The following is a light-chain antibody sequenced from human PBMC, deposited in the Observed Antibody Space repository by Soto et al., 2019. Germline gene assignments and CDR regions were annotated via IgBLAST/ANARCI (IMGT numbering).Light chain of an antibody. V-gene: IGKV3-11*01. CDR2: DAS. Sequence: EVVFTKSTVTLSLSPGERATLSCRASQSVTNSLAWYQQKPGQAPRLLVYDASNRATGIPTRFSGSGSGTDFTLTISNLEPEDFAVYYCQQHISWPLTFGGGTKVDIK. CDR3: QQHISWPLT. CDR1: QSVTNS. J-gene: IGKJ4*01.